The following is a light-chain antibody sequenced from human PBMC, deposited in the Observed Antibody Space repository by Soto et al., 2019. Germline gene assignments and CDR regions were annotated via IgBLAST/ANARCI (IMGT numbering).Light chain of an antibody. V-gene: IGLV2-14*01. CDR3: SSSTSSSTNV. Sequence: QSALTQPPSVSGSPGQSITISCTGTSSDVGGYNYVSWYQQHPGKAPKLMIYDVSNRPSGVANRFSGSKSGNTASLTISGLLADDEADYYCSSSTSSSTNVFGAGTKVTVL. J-gene: IGLJ2*01. CDR1: SSDVGGYNY. CDR2: DVS.